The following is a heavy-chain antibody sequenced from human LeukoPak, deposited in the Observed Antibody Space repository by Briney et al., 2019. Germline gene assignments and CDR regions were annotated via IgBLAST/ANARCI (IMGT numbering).Heavy chain of an antibody. D-gene: IGHD6-6*01. CDR1: GFTFDDYA. Sequence: GRSLRLSCAASGFTFDDYAMHWVRQAPGKGLEWVSGISWNSGSIGYADSVKGRFTISRDNAKNSLYLQMNSLTAEDTAVYYCVRDWSARYFDYWGQGILVTVSS. CDR2: ISWNSGSI. CDR3: VRDWSARYFDY. V-gene: IGHV3-9*01. J-gene: IGHJ4*02.